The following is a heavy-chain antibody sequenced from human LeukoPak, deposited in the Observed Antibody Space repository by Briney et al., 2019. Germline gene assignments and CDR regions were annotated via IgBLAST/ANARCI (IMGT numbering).Heavy chain of an antibody. D-gene: IGHD3-22*01. CDR1: GYTLTELS. CDR2: FDPEDGET. Sequence: ASVKVSCKVSGYTLTELSMHWVRQAPGKGLEWMGGFDPEDGETIYAQKFQGRVTMTEDTSTDTAYMELSSLRSEDTAVYYCATVAYDSSGYYYAFDYWGQGTLVTVSS. CDR3: ATVAYDSSGYYYAFDY. V-gene: IGHV1-24*01. J-gene: IGHJ4*02.